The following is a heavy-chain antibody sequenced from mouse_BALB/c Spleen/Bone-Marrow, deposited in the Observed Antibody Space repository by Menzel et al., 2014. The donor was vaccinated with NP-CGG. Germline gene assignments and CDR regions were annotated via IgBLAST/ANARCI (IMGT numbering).Heavy chain of an antibody. J-gene: IGHJ2*01. CDR2: IYPGDSDT. CDR3: ARGGISVDY. Sequence: VKVVDSGAELVRPGSSVKISCKASGYAFSSYWTNWVKQRPGQGLEWIGQIYPGDSDTDYNGKFKGKATLTADKSSNTAYMQLTSLTSEDSAVYFCARGGISVDYWGQGTTLTVSS. V-gene: IGHV1-80*01. CDR1: GYAFSSYW.